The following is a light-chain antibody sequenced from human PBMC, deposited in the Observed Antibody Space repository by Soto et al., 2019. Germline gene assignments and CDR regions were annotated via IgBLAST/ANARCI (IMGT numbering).Light chain of an antibody. CDR1: QSVSSSF. CDR2: GAS. V-gene: IGKV3-20*01. Sequence: EIVLTQSPGTLSLSPGERATLSCRASQSVSSSFLAWYQQKVGQAPRILIYGASSRATGIPDRFSGSGSGTDFTLTISRLEPEDFAVYYCQQYGSSPRTFGQGTMVDTK. J-gene: IGKJ1*01. CDR3: QQYGSSPRT.